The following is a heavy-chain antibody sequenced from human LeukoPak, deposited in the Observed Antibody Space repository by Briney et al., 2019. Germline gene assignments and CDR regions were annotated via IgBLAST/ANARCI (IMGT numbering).Heavy chain of an antibody. CDR3: ATTIINYYDSSDSPEYFQH. J-gene: IGHJ1*01. D-gene: IGHD3-22*01. Sequence: GASVKVSCKVSGYTLTELSMHWVRQAPGKGLEWMGGFDPVDGETIYAQKFQGRVTMTEDTSTDTAYMELSSLRSEDTAVYYCATTIINYYDSSDSPEYFQHWGQGTLVTVSS. CDR2: FDPVDGET. V-gene: IGHV1-24*01. CDR1: GYTLTELS.